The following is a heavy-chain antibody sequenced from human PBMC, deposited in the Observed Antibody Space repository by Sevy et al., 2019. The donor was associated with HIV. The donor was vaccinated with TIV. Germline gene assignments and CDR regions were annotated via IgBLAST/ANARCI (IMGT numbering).Heavy chain of an antibody. D-gene: IGHD5-18*01. CDR2: MYDSGST. Sequence: SETLSLTCSVSGVSFPGSPYYWSWIRQAPGKGLEWIGYMYDSGSTFYNPSLESRVIMSVDKSKTQFSLRLSSVTAADMAVYYCARRPDTILTSGFDGWGQGTLVTVSS. CDR3: ARRPDTILTSGFDG. V-gene: IGHV4-30-4*01. J-gene: IGHJ4*02. CDR1: GVSFPGSPYY.